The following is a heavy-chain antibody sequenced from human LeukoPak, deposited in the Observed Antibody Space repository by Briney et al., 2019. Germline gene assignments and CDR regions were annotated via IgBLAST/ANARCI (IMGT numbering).Heavy chain of an antibody. V-gene: IGHV3-20*04. D-gene: IGHD3-10*02. CDR2: INWNGRIT. CDR1: GFTFDDYG. Sequence: GGSLRLSCAASGFTFDDYGMSWVRQAPGKGLEWVSGINWNGRITHYADSVKGRFTISRDNAKNSLYLQMNSLRAEDTAVYYCAELGITMIGGVWGKGTTVTISS. J-gene: IGHJ6*04. CDR3: AELGITMIGGV.